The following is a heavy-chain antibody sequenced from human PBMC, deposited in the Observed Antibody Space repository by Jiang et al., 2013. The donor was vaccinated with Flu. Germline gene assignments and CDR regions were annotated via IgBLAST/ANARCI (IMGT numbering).Heavy chain of an antibody. Sequence: SCAASGFTFSSYAMSWVRQAPGKGLEWVSAISGSGGSTYYADSVKGRFTISRDNSKNTLYLQMNSLRAEDTAVYYCAKGWGDIVVVPAAIRYDYWGQGTLVTVSS. CDR1: GFTFSSYA. CDR3: AKGWGDIVVVPAAIRYDY. CDR2: ISGSGGST. V-gene: IGHV3-23*01. D-gene: IGHD2-2*02. J-gene: IGHJ4*02.